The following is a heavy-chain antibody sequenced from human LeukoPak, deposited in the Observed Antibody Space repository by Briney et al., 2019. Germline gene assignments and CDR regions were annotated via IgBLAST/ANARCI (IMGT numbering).Heavy chain of an antibody. CDR1: GFTVSSNY. V-gene: IGHV3-53*01. CDR3: ARSNANWYSSGWYSDY. CDR2: IYSGGST. J-gene: IGHJ4*02. D-gene: IGHD6-19*01. Sequence: GGSLRLSCAASGFTVSSNYMSWVRQAPGKGLEWVSVIYSGGSTYYADSVKGRFTISRDNSKSTLYLQMNSLRAEDTAVYYCARSNANWYSSGWYSDYWGQGTLVTVSS.